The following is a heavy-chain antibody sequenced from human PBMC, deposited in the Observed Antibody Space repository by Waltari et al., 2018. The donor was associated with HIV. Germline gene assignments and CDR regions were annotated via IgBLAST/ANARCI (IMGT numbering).Heavy chain of an antibody. J-gene: IGHJ4*02. CDR1: GFTFSSYS. Sequence: EVQLVESGGGLVKPGGSLRLSCAASGFTFSSYSMNWVRQAPGKGLEWVSSISSSSSYIYYADSVKGRFTISRDNAKNSLYLQMNSLRAEDTAVYYCARGRSGGDPTDYYFDYWGQGTLVTVSS. CDR2: ISSSSSYI. CDR3: ARGRSGGDPTDYYFDY. D-gene: IGHD3-3*01. V-gene: IGHV3-21*01.